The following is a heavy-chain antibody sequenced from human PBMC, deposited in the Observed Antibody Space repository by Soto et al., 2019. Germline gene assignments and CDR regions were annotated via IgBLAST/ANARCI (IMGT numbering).Heavy chain of an antibody. CDR1: GGSISSSSYY. D-gene: IGHD1-26*01. Sequence: QLQLQESGPGLVKPSETLSLTCTVSGGSISSSSYYWGWIRQPPGKGLEWIGSIYYSGSTYYNPSLKSRVTISVDTSKNQFSLKLSSVTAADTAVYYCARLGPTDAFDIWGQGTMVTVCS. V-gene: IGHV4-39*01. CDR3: ARLGPTDAFDI. CDR2: IYYSGST. J-gene: IGHJ3*02.